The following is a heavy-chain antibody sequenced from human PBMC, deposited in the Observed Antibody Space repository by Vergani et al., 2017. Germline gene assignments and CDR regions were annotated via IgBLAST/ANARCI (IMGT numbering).Heavy chain of an antibody. V-gene: IGHV4-4*07. CDR1: GAPISYWC. Sequence: QVRLEESGPGLVKPPGTLSLTCSASGAPISYWCWSWLRQPAGKGLEWIGRLCPSGSTNYKPSLKSRVTMSIDTSKNQFSLKLTSVTAADTAVYYCATGAGPFDIWGQGTLVTVSS. D-gene: IGHD7-27*01. J-gene: IGHJ4*02. CDR2: LCPSGST. CDR3: ATGAGPFDI.